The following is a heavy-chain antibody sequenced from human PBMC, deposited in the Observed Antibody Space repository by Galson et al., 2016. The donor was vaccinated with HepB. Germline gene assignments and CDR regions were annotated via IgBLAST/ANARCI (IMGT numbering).Heavy chain of an antibody. D-gene: IGHD1-26*01. J-gene: IGHJ4*02. CDR3: ARISPYEGGF. CDR2: ISSSGSTI. CDR1: GLTFSSVS. V-gene: IGHV3-48*02. Sequence: SLRLSCAGSGLTFSSVSLNWVRQAPGKGLEWISYISSSGSTIHYADSVKGRFTVSRDNAKNSVYLQMNSLGDRDTAVYYCARISPYEGGFWGQGTLVIVSS.